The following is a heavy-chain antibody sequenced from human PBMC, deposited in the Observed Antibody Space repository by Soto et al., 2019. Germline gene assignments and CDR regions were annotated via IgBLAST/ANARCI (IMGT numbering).Heavy chain of an antibody. J-gene: IGHJ4*02. CDR2: ITSSSSTI. D-gene: IGHD2-15*01. CDR1: GFTFSSYS. V-gene: IGHV3-48*01. Sequence: EVQLVESGGGLVQRGGSLRLSCAASGFTFSSYSMNWVRQAPGKGLEWVSYITSSSSTIYYADSVKGRFTISRDNAKNSLYLQMNSLRADDTAVYYCARAHCRGGHCYSRSDFDYWGQGILVTVSS. CDR3: ARAHCRGGHCYSRSDFDY.